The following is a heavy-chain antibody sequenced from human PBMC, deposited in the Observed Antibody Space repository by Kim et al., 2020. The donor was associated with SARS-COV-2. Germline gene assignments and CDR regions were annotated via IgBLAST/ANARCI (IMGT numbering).Heavy chain of an antibody. CDR2: IIPIFGTA. D-gene: IGHD6-19*01. CDR1: GGTFSSYA. Sequence: SVKVSCKASGGTFSSYAISWVRQAPGQGLEWMGGIIPIFGTANYAQKFQGRVTITADESTSTAYMELSSLRSEDTAVYYCARTSSGWYSDYYYYYMDVWGKGTTVTVSS. V-gene: IGHV1-69*13. J-gene: IGHJ6*03. CDR3: ARTSSGWYSDYYYYYMDV.